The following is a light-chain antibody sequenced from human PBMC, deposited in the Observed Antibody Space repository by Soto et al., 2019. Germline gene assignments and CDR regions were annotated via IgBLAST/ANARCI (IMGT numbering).Light chain of an antibody. J-gene: IGLJ1*01. CDR3: SSYTSSSTRV. CDR2: DVS. CDR1: SSDVGG. V-gene: IGLV2-14*01. Sequence: QSALTQPASVSGSPGQSITISCTGTSSDVGGVSWYQQHPGKAPKLMIYDVSNRPSGVSNRFSGSKSGNTASLTISGLQAEDEADYYRSSYTSSSTRVFGTGTKLTVL.